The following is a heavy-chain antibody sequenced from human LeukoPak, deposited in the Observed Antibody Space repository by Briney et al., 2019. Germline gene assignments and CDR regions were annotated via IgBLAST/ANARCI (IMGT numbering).Heavy chain of an antibody. CDR1: GFTFSSYS. CDR3: ARESGIAARLEYAFDI. D-gene: IGHD6-6*01. J-gene: IGHJ3*02. V-gene: IGHV3-21*01. CDR2: ISSSSSYI. Sequence: PGGSLRLSCAASGFTFSSYSMNWVRQAPGKGLEWVSSISSSSSYIYYADSVKGRFTISRDNAKNSLYLQMNSLRAEDTAVYYCARESGIAARLEYAFDIWGQGTMVTVSS.